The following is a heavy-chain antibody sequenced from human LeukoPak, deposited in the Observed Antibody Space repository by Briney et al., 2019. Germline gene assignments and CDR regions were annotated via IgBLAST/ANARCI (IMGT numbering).Heavy chain of an antibody. CDR1: GGSFSGYY. D-gene: IGHD3-3*01. CDR3: ARERRPTYYDFWSGYYI. Sequence: SETLSLTCAVYGGSFSGYYWSWIRQPPGKGLEWLGEINHSGSTNYNPSLKSRVTISVDTSKNQFSLKLSSVTAADTAVYYCARERRPTYYDFWSGYYIWGQGTLVTVSS. J-gene: IGHJ4*02. CDR2: INHSGST. V-gene: IGHV4-34*01.